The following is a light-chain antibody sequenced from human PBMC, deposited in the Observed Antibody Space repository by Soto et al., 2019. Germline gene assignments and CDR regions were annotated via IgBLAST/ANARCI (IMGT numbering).Light chain of an antibody. J-gene: IGKJ4*01. V-gene: IGKV3-20*01. CDR2: DAS. CDR3: QQCSHSPLT. CDR1: QSVTNNY. Sequence: EIVLTQSPGILSLSPGDRATLSCRASQSVTNNYLAWYQQKPGQAPRLLIYDASGRATGIPGRFSGSWSGTEFTLTIRSLEPEAFAVYYCQQCSHSPLTFGGGTKVEIK.